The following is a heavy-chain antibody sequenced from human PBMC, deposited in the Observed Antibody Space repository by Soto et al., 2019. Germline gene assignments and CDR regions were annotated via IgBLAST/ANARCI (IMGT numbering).Heavy chain of an antibody. Sequence: EVQVVETGGGLIQPGGSLRLSCAVSGLTVSSNYMSWVRQPPGKGPEWVSDIYSGGSTYYADSAKGRFTISRDNSKNTLYLQMNSLRAEDTAVYYCARERDGHNPNWFDLWGQGTLVTVSS. CDR1: GLTVSSNY. J-gene: IGHJ5*02. CDR3: ARERDGHNPNWFDL. D-gene: IGHD2-8*01. CDR2: IYSGGST. V-gene: IGHV3-53*02.